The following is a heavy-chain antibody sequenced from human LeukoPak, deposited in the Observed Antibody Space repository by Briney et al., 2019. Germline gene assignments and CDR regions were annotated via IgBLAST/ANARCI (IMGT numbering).Heavy chain of an antibody. D-gene: IGHD1-26*01. CDR3: AREDHSGSLDY. Sequence: SETLSLTCTVSGGSISSYFRSCTRQPAGKGLEWIGRIYITGSNNYNPSLKSRATMSVDTTQNQFSLNLSSVTAADTAVYSCAREDHSGSLDYWGQGTLVTVSS. V-gene: IGHV4-4*07. J-gene: IGHJ4*02. CDR2: IYITGSN. CDR1: GGSISSYF.